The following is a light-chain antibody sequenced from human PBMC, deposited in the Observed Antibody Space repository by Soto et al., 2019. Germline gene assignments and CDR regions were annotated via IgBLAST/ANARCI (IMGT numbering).Light chain of an antibody. CDR2: AAF. CDR1: QSISRF. J-gene: IGKJ1*01. CDR3: QQSYNTPQT. Sequence: DIQMTQSPSSLSASVGDRVTIRVTIPCRASQSISRFLNWFQSKPGKAPKLLIYAAFSLQSGVPSRFSGSGSGTDYTLTISSLQPEDFATYYCQQSYNTPQTFGQGTKVDI. V-gene: IGKV1-39*01.